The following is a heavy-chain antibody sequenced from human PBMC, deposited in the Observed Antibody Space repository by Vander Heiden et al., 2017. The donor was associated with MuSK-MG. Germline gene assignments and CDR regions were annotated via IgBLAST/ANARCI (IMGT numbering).Heavy chain of an antibody. CDR3: ARKTLVIDAFDI. CDR2: IYYSGST. CDR1: GGSISSYY. D-gene: IGHD3-9*01. J-gene: IGHJ3*02. V-gene: IGHV4-59*01. Sequence: QVQLQESGPGLVKPSETLSLTCTVSGGSISSYYWSWIRQPPGKGLEWIGYIYYSGSTNDNPALKSRVTISVDTSKNKCSLKMSSVKAADTAVCYCARKTLVIDAFDIWGQGTMVTVSS.